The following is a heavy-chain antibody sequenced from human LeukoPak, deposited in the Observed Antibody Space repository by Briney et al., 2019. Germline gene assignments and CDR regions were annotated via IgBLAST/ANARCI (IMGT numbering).Heavy chain of an antibody. Sequence: SETLSLTCTVSGGSISGWYWSWIRQPPGKGLEWIGYIYGSGYTNYNPSLKSRVTMSIDTSKNHFSLKLTSVTAADTAVYYCARDSRIAARPTGNDYWGQGTLVTVSS. CDR1: GGSISGWY. J-gene: IGHJ4*02. CDR2: IYGSGYT. D-gene: IGHD6-6*01. V-gene: IGHV4-59*01. CDR3: ARDSRIAARPTGNDY.